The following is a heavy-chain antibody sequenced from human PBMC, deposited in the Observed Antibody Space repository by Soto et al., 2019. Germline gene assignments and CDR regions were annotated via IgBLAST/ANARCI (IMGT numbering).Heavy chain of an antibody. V-gene: IGHV4-39*01. CDR3: ARQRTTVVTQAYFDH. CDR2: IYYSGRK. J-gene: IGHJ4*02. Sequence: PSETLSLSCIVFRASISGSCYSWGWIPKHTGKGLEWIGSIYYSGRKYYNPSFKSRVTISIDTSKNQFSLKLSSVTATETAVYYCARQRTTVVTQAYFDHWGQGALVTVSS. D-gene: IGHD2-21*02. CDR1: RASISGSCYS.